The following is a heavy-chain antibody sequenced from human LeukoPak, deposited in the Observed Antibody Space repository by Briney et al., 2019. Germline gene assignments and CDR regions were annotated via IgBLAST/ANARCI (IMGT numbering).Heavy chain of an antibody. J-gene: IGHJ6*03. CDR2: ISASGGST. CDR1: GFTFSIYA. D-gene: IGHD1-26*01. CDR3: ARVIVLRGYMDV. Sequence: GGSLRLSCAASGFTFSIYAMTWVRQAPGKGLEWVSVISASGGSTYYTDSVKGRVTISRDNSKNTLYLQMNSLRAEDTAVYYCARVIVLRGYMDVWGKGTTVTVSS. V-gene: IGHV3-23*01.